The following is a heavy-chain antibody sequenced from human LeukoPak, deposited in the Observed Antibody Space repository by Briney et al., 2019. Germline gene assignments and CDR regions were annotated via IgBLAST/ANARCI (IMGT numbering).Heavy chain of an antibody. J-gene: IGHJ4*02. CDR3: AKDPDCTSGICYTFFDY. Sequence: GGSLRLSCAGSEFTFSSLHWVRQAPGKGLEWVSSISGSSDDIYYADSVKGRFTISRDNSKNTLYLQMNSLRAEDTAVYYCAKDPDCTSGICYTFFDYWGQGTLVTVSS. V-gene: IGHV3-23*01. CDR1: EFTFSS. D-gene: IGHD2-8*01. CDR2: ISGSSDDI.